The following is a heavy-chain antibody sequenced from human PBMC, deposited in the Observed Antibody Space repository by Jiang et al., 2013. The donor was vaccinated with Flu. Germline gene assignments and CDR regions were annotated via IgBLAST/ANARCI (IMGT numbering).Heavy chain of an antibody. CDR3: ARDFAQGSSWAFDS. V-gene: IGHV4-4*02. D-gene: IGHD6-13*01. CDR1: GDSVTNKNW. Sequence: GSGLVKPSGTLSLICAVSGDSVTNKNWWTWVRQPPGKGLEWIGEINHEKSPNYNPSLKSRVTISVDKSNNQFSLKLTSVTAADTAVYFCARDFAQGSSWAFDSWGQGTLVTVSS. CDR2: INHEKSP. J-gene: IGHJ4*01.